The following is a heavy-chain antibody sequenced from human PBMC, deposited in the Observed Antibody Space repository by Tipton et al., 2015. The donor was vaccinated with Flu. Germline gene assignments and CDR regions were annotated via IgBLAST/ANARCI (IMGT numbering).Heavy chain of an antibody. CDR3: ARCRSGYCDWFDP. J-gene: IGHJ5*02. V-gene: IGHV4-34*01. D-gene: IGHD3-22*01. CDR2: INHSGST. CDR1: GGSFSGYY. Sequence: TLSLTCAVYGGSFSGYYWSWIRQPPGKGLEWIGEINHSGSTNYNPSLKSRVTISVDTSKNQFSLKLRSVTAADTAVYYCARCRSGYCDWFDPWGQGTLVTVSS.